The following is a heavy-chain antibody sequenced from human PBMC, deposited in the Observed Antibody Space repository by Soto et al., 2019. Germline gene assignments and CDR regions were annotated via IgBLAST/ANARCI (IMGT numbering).Heavy chain of an antibody. V-gene: IGHV4-30-4*01. D-gene: IGHD3-10*01. Sequence: QVQLQESGPGLVKPSQTLSLTCTVSGGSISSGDYYWSWIRQPPGKGLEWIGYIYYSGSTYYNPSLKSRVTISVDTSKNQFSLKLSSVTAADTAVYYCATVCWITMIRGVTCLDYWGQGTLVTVSS. CDR1: GGSISSGDYY. CDR3: ATVCWITMIRGVTCLDY. CDR2: IYYSGST. J-gene: IGHJ4*02.